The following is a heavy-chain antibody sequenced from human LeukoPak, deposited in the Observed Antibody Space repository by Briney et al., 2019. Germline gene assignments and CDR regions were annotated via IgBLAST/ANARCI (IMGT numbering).Heavy chain of an antibody. CDR3: AKDRDLGYSYGNYFDY. CDR2: ISWDGGST. Sequence: PGGSLRLSCAASGFTFDDYAMHWVRQAPGKGLEWVSLISWDGGSTYYADSVKGRFTISRDNSKNSLYLQMNSLRAEDTALYYCAKDRDLGYSYGNYFDYWGQGTLVTVSS. J-gene: IGHJ4*02. V-gene: IGHV3-43D*03. D-gene: IGHD5-18*01. CDR1: GFTFDDYA.